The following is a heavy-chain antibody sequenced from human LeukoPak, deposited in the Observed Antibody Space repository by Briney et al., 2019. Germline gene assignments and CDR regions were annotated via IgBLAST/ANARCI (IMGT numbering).Heavy chain of an antibody. V-gene: IGHV1-2*02. CDR2: INPNSGGT. CDR1: GYTLSAFY. CDR3: AREPRPRGGWFVSE. Sequence: GASVKVSCKASGYTLSAFYMHWVRQVPGQGLEWMGWINPNSGGTNYAQKFQGRVSMTRDTSISTLYMDLSSLRSDDTAVYYCAREPRPRGGWFVSEWGQGTRVTVSS. J-gene: IGHJ4*02. D-gene: IGHD6-19*01.